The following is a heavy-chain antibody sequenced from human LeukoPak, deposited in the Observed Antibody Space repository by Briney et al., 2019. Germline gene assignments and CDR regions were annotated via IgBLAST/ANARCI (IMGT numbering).Heavy chain of an antibody. J-gene: IGHJ4*02. D-gene: IGHD4-17*01. V-gene: IGHV3-21*01. CDR1: GFTFSSYT. Sequence: GSLRLSCAAAGFTFSSYTMNWVRQAPGKGLEWVSSISTSNKNIYYADSVKGRFTISRDNAKNSLYLQMNSLRAEDTAVYYCARDGYGDYYFDYWGQGPLVTVSS. CDR2: ISTSNKNI. CDR3: ARDGYGDYYFDY.